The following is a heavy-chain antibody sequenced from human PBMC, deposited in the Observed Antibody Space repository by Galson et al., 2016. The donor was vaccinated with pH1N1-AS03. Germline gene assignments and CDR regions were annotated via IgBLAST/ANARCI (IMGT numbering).Heavy chain of an antibody. V-gene: IGHV3-7*01. CDR1: GFTFSVYW. J-gene: IGHJ4*02. CDR2: IRDDGSEK. D-gene: IGHD6-13*01. CDR3: ARAEESRWHVFDD. Sequence: SLRLSCAISGFTFSVYWMSWVRQAPGKGLEWVATIRDDGSEKYYADSVKGRFTISKDNAQTSLYLQMNSLRVEDTAVYYCARAEESRWHVFDDWGQGTLVTVSS.